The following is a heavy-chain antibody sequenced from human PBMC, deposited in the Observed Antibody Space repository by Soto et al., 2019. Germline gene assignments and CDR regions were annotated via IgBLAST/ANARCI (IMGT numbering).Heavy chain of an antibody. Sequence: PSETLSLTCAVSGGYIRGGDYSWSWIRHPPGKGLEWIGFIYNSGSTYYNSSLKSRVTISVDRSKNHFFLNLTSVTAADTAVYYCATYRNFFQIWGQGTKVTVSS. D-gene: IGHD4-4*01. CDR1: GGYIRGGDYS. V-gene: IGHV4-30-2*01. CDR2: IYNSGST. CDR3: ATYRNFFQI. J-gene: IGHJ6*02.